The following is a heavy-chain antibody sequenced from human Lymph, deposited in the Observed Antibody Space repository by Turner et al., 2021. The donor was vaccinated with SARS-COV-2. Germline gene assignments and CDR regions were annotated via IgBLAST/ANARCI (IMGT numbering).Heavy chain of an antibody. Sequence: EVQLVQSGAEVKQPGESLKISCKGSGSSFPTYWIGWVRQMPGKGLEWMGIIYPGESDTRYSPSFQGQVTISADKSISTAYLQWSSLKASDTAMYYCARLPIARGYSGYDFYYFDYWGQGTLVTVSS. CDR1: GSSFPTYW. V-gene: IGHV5-51*01. CDR2: IYPGESDT. J-gene: IGHJ4*02. CDR3: ARLPIARGYSGYDFYYFDY. D-gene: IGHD5-12*01.